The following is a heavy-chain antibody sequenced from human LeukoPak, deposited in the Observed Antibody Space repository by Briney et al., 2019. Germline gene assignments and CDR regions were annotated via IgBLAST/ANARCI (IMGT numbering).Heavy chain of an antibody. V-gene: IGHV4-59*01. D-gene: IGHD6-13*01. Sequence: SETLSLTCTASGASISSYYWSWSRQPPGKGLEWIGYIYYSGSTNYNPSLKSRVTISVDTSKNQFSLKLSSVTAADTAVYYCARDVGYRSRLTMGGYWFGPWGQGTLVTVSS. CDR2: IYYSGST. J-gene: IGHJ5*02. CDR3: ARDVGYRSRLTMGGYWFGP. CDR1: GASISSYY.